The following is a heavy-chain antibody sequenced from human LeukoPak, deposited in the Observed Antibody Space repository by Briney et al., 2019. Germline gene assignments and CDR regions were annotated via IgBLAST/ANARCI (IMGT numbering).Heavy chain of an antibody. CDR2: LSNSGGSGGTT. D-gene: IGHD3-22*01. V-gene: IGHV3-23*01. CDR3: AKAMSTDHYDSKGFYRVDFDS. CDR1: GFTFSTYA. Sequence: GGSLRLSCAASGFTFSTYARSWVRQAPGKGLEWGSALSNSGGSGGTTYFADSVKGRFSISRDNSKSTLYLQLSSLTAEDTAVYYCAKAMSTDHYDSKGFYRVDFDSWGQGTLVTVSS. J-gene: IGHJ4*02.